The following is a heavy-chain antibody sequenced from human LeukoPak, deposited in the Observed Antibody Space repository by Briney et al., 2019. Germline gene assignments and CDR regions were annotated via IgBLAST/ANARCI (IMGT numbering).Heavy chain of an antibody. V-gene: IGHV3-7*05. Sequence: PGGSLRLSCEASGFTFSSYWMSWVRQAPGKGLEWVANIKQDGSEKYYVGSVRGRFTISRDNSKNTLYPQVNSLRAEDTAMYYCARNILFAFDIWGQGTMVTVSS. J-gene: IGHJ3*02. CDR1: GFTFSSYW. CDR2: IKQDGSEK. CDR3: ARNILFAFDI.